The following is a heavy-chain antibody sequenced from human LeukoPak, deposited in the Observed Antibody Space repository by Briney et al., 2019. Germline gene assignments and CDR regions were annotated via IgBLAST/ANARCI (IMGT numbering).Heavy chain of an antibody. D-gene: IGHD4-11*01. CDR1: GFTFTCCA. CDR3: TRNDYPYYYDS. V-gene: IGHV3-23*01. Sequence: GGSLRLSCAASGFTFTCCAMSWVRQAPGRGLEWVSTIGASGGTTYYADSVKGRFTISRDNSQSTLYLQMSSLRAEDSAVYYCTRNDYPYYYDSWGQGTLVTVS. CDR2: IGASGGTT. J-gene: IGHJ4*02.